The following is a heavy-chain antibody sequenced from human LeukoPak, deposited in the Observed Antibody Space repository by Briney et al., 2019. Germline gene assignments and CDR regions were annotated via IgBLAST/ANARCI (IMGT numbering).Heavy chain of an antibody. Sequence: SETLSLTCTVSGGSISSYYWSWIRQPAGKGLEWIGRIYTSGSTNYNPSLKSRVTISVDTSKNQFSLKLSSVTAADTAVYYCARARVTMVRGVLDYWGQGTLVTVSS. V-gene: IGHV4-4*07. CDR1: GGSISSYY. CDR2: IYTSGST. J-gene: IGHJ4*02. D-gene: IGHD3-10*01. CDR3: ARARVTMVRGVLDY.